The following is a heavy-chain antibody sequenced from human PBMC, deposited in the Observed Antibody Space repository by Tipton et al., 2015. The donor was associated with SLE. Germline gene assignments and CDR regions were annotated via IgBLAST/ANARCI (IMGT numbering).Heavy chain of an antibody. V-gene: IGHV4-59*01. CDR3: ARDRPGDGYNWAWFDP. D-gene: IGHD5-24*01. Sequence: TLSLTRTVSGGSISSYYWSWIRQPPGKGLEWIGYIYYSGSTNYNPSLKSRVTISVDTSKNQFSLKLSSVTAADTAVYYCARDRPGDGYNWAWFDPWGQGTLVTVSS. CDR2: IYYSGST. CDR1: GGSISSYY. J-gene: IGHJ5*02.